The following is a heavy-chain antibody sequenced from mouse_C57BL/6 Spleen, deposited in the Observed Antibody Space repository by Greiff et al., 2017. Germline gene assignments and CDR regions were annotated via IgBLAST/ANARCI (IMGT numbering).Heavy chain of an antibody. Sequence: VQLQQSVAELVRPGASVKLSCTASGFNIKNTYMHWVKQRPEQGLEWIGRIDPANGNTKYAPKFQGKATITADTSSNTAYLQLSSLTSEDTAISDCARWGYYDYDQAWFAYWGQGTLVTVSA. J-gene: IGHJ3*01. D-gene: IGHD2-4*01. V-gene: IGHV14-3*01. CDR1: GFNIKNTY. CDR2: IDPANGNT. CDR3: ARWGYYDYDQAWFAY.